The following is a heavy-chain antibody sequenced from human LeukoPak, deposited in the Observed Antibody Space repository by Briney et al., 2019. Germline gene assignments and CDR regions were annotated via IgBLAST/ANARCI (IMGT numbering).Heavy chain of an antibody. CDR3: ARDPSSSGWYPFDY. J-gene: IGHJ4*02. CDR1: GFTFSSYA. Sequence: GGSLRLSCVASGFTFSSYAMHWVRQAPGKGLEWVAVISYDGSNKYYADSVKGRFTISRDNSKNTLYLQMNSLRAEDTAVYSCARDPSSSGWYPFDYWGQGTLVTVSS. D-gene: IGHD6-19*01. CDR2: ISYDGSNK. V-gene: IGHV3-30-3*01.